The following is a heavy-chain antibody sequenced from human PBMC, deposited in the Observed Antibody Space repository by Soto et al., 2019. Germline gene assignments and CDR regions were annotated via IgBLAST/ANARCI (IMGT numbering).Heavy chain of an antibody. Sequence: EASVKVSCKASGGTFSSYAISWVRQAPGQGLEWMGGTIPIFGTANYAQKFQGRVTITADKSTSTAYMELSSLRSEDTAGYYCARAGGGVRYDFWSGYPQDYYYYGMDVWGQGTTVTV. CDR3: ARAGGGVRYDFWSGYPQDYYYYGMDV. J-gene: IGHJ6*02. CDR2: TIPIFGTA. CDR1: GGTFSSYA. V-gene: IGHV1-69*06. D-gene: IGHD3-3*01.